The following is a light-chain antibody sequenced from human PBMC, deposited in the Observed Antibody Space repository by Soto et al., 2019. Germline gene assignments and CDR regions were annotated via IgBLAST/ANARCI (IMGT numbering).Light chain of an antibody. V-gene: IGKV1-5*01. CDR3: QQFKSGTWT. Sequence: DIQMTQSPSTLSASVGDRVTITCRASQSISNWLAWYQQKPGKAPKLLIYDASSLESGVPSRFSGSGSATEFILTINGLQPDDFATYFCQQFKSGTWTFGQGTEV. CDR2: DAS. J-gene: IGKJ1*01. CDR1: QSISNW.